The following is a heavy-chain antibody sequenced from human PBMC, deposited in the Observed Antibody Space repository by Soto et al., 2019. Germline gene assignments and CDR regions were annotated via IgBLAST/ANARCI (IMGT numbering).Heavy chain of an antibody. Sequence: QGQLQESGPGLVNPSETLSLTCTVSGGSISSYYCNWIRQPAGKGLEWIGRIDTRGSTNYNPSLKCRVTMSVHTATNPFSLKLSSVTAADTAVYYCARGGHDFWSGPFDYWGQGTLVTVSS. CDR2: IDTRGST. CDR1: GGSISSYY. CDR3: ARGGHDFWSGPFDY. J-gene: IGHJ4*02. V-gene: IGHV4-4*07. D-gene: IGHD3-3*01.